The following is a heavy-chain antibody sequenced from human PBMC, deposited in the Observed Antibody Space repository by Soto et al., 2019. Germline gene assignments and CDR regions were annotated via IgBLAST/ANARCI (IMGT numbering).Heavy chain of an antibody. D-gene: IGHD4-17*01. Sequence: QVQLQESGPGLVKPSQTLSLTCTVSGGSISSGGYYWSWIRQHPGKGLEWIGYIYYSGSTYYNPSLKSRVTISVDTSKNQFSLKLSAVTAADTAVYYCARDSDYGDYSYGMDVWGQGTTVTVSS. CDR1: GGSISSGGYY. J-gene: IGHJ6*02. CDR3: ARDSDYGDYSYGMDV. V-gene: IGHV4-31*03. CDR2: IYYSGST.